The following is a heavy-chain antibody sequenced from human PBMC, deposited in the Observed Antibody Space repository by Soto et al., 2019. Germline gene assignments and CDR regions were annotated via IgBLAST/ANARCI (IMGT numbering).Heavy chain of an antibody. V-gene: IGHV3-11*01. CDR1: GFTFSDYY. Sequence: PGGSLRLSCAASGFTFSDYYLSWIRQAPGKGLEWVSYISSSGSTIYYADSVKGRFTISRDNSKNSLYLQMNSLKTEDTAVYYCATAEVLGKTYDIFTDYDPYDYWGQGTLVTVSS. J-gene: IGHJ4*02. CDR2: ISSSGSTI. CDR3: ATAEVLGKTYDIFTDYDPYDY. D-gene: IGHD3-9*01.